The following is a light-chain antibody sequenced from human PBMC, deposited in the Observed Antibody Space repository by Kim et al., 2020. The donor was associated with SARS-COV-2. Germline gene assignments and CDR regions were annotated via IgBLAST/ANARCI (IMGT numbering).Light chain of an antibody. V-gene: IGKV1-5*03. CDR2: SAA. CDR1: QSIICW. Sequence: AVGDSVTLTCRASQSIICWLAWYLQKPGKAPKLLFDSAANLESGVPSRFSGSGSGTEFTLTISSLQPDDFATYYCQQYDSYPWTFGQGTKVDIK. J-gene: IGKJ1*01. CDR3: QQYDSYPWT.